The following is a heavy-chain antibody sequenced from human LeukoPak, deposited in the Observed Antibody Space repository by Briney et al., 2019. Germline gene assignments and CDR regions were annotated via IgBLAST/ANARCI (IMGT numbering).Heavy chain of an antibody. Sequence: SETLSLTCAVYGGSFSGYYWSWIRQPPGKGLEWIGEINHSGSTNYNPSLKSRVTISVDTSKNQFSLKLSSVTAADTAVYYCAREDDCSSTSCYLGMYNWFDPWGQGTLVTVSS. J-gene: IGHJ5*02. CDR3: AREDDCSSTSCYLGMYNWFDP. CDR1: GGSFSGYY. V-gene: IGHV4-34*01. D-gene: IGHD2-2*01. CDR2: INHSGST.